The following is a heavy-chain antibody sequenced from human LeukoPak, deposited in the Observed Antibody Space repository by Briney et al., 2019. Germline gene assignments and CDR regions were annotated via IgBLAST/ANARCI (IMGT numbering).Heavy chain of an antibody. CDR3: AREDYYDSSGSDY. CDR2: ISSSSSTI. CDR1: GFTFSSYS. V-gene: IGHV3-48*04. D-gene: IGHD3-22*01. Sequence: GGSLRLSCAASGFTFSSYSMNWVRQAPGKGLEWVSYISSSSSTIYYADSVKGRFTISRDNAKNSLYLQMNSLRAEDTAVYYCAREDYYDSSGSDYWGQGTLVTVSS. J-gene: IGHJ4*02.